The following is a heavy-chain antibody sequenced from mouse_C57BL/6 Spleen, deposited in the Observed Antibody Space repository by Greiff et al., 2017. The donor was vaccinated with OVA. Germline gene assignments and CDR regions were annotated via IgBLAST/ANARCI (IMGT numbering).Heavy chain of an antibody. CDR3: ARTWNYDGYYDWYFDV. Sequence: QVQLQQPGAELVKPGASVKLSCKASGYTFTSYWMHWVKQRPGQGLEWIGMIHPNSGSTNYNEKFKSKATLTVDKSSSTAYMQLSSLTSEDSAVYYCARTWNYDGYYDWYFDVWGTGTTVTVSS. CDR2: IHPNSGST. CDR1: GYTFTSYW. V-gene: IGHV1-64*01. J-gene: IGHJ1*03. D-gene: IGHD2-3*01.